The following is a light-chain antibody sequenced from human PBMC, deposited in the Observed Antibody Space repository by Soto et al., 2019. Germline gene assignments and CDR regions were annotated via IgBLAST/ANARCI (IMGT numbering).Light chain of an antibody. CDR3: QQYDNRHSFT. V-gene: IGKV1-33*01. CDR1: QDISKY. Sequence: DIQMTQSPSSLSASVGDRVTITCQASQDISKYLNWYQQKPGKAPKLLIYDASNLETGFPSRFSGSGSGTDFTFPFRSLRPEDAATYYYQQYDNRHSFTFGPSTQVDI. CDR2: DAS. J-gene: IGKJ3*01.